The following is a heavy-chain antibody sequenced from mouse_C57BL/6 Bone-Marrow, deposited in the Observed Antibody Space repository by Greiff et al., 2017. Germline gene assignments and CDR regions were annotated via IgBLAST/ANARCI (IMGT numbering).Heavy chain of an antibody. D-gene: IGHD2-4*01. V-gene: IGHV5-6*01. CDR1: VFTFSNHG. Sequence: EVKLVESGGDLVKPGGSLKLSCAASVFTFSNHGMSWVRQTPDQSLEWVATISTGGSYTYYPDSVQGRFTISRANAKNTRYLQMSRLKSEDTAMYYCARHSIYYDCDVPLFAYWGQGTLVTVSA. J-gene: IGHJ3*01. CDR3: ARHSIYYDCDVPLFAY. CDR2: ISTGGSYT.